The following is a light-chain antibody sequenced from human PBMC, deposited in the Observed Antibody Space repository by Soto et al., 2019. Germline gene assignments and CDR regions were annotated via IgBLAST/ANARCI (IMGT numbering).Light chain of an antibody. J-gene: IGLJ2*01. V-gene: IGLV2-8*01. CDR1: SSDVGGYDY. Sequence: QSALTQPPSASGSPGQSVTISCTGTSSDVGGYDYVSWYQQHPGKAPKLMIYEVSKRPSGVPDRFSGFKSGNTASLTVSGLQAEDEGDYYCSSYAGSNNLVFGGGTKLTVL. CDR3: SSYAGSNNLV. CDR2: EVS.